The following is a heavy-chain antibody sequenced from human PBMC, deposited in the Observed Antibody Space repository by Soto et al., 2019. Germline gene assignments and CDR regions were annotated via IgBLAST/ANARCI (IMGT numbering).Heavy chain of an antibody. Sequence: QITLKESGPTLVKSTQTLTLTCNVSGISLSTVGVGVGWIRQPPGKALEWLALIYWDDDKRYTPSLKSRFTIAKDTSKNQVIRTMTNMDPVDTDTYYCVHRAFLRTSHNWFDPWGQGTLVTVSS. D-gene: IGHD2-2*01. V-gene: IGHV2-5*02. CDR1: GISLSTVGVG. J-gene: IGHJ5*02. CDR3: VHRAFLRTSHNWFDP. CDR2: IYWDDDK.